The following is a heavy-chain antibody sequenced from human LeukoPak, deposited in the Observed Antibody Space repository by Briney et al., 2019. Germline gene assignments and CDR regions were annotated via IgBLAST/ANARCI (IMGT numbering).Heavy chain of an antibody. CDR2: IKEDGGAQ. CDR1: GFTFSSSW. V-gene: IGHV3-7*05. J-gene: IGHJ4*02. D-gene: IGHD5-24*01. CDR3: ARDAGYKKFDY. Sequence: PGGSLRLSCAASGFTFSSSWMTWVRQAPGTGLEWVADIKEDGGAQSYVASVKGRFTISRGNTKNSLYLEMNSLRAEDTAVYYCARDAGYKKFDYWGQGTLVTVSS.